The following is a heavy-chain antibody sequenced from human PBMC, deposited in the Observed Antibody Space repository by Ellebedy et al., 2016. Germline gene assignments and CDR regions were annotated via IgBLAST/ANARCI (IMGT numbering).Heavy chain of an antibody. D-gene: IGHD5-12*01. V-gene: IGHV4-34*01. CDR1: GGSFSGYY. CDR3: ARVVGEVATHDY. Sequence: SETLSLTCAVYGGSFSGYYWSWIRQPPGKGLEWIGEINHSGSTNYNPSLKSRVTISVDTSKNQFSLKLSSVTAADTAVYYCARVVGEVATHDYWGQGTLVTVSS. J-gene: IGHJ4*02. CDR2: INHSGST.